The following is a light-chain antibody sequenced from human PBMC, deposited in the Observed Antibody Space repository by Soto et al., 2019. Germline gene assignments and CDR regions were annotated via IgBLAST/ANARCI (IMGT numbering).Light chain of an antibody. J-gene: IGKJ1*01. Sequence: DIVMTQSPDSLSVSLGERATINCKSSQTVLYSSNNKNHLAWYQQRPGQPPKLLFSWASTRESGVPDRFSASGSVTDFTLSIGSLQAEDVAVYYCQHYYSTPRTFGQGTKVEIK. V-gene: IGKV4-1*01. CDR1: QTVLYSSNNKNH. CDR3: QHYYSTPRT. CDR2: WAS.